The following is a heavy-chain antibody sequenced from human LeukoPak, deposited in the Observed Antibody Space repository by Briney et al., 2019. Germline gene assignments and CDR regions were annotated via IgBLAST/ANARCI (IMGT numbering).Heavy chain of an antibody. V-gene: IGHV4-4*07. Sequence: SETLSLTCTVSGGSISSYYWSWIRQPAGKGLEWIGRIYTSGSTNYNPSLKSRVTMSVDTSKNQFSLKLSSVTAADTAIYYCARILLEDIVVVPAAIGQNNWFDPWGQGTLVTVSS. CDR2: IYTSGST. D-gene: IGHD2-2*01. CDR1: GGSISSYY. CDR3: ARILLEDIVVVPAAIGQNNWFDP. J-gene: IGHJ5*02.